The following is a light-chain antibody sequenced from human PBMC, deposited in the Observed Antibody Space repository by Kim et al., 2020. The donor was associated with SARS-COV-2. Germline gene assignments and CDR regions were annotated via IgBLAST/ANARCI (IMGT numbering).Light chain of an antibody. Sequence: DIQMTQSPSALSASVGDTVTITCRASESVGTLLSWFQQRPGKAPNLLIYSTSTLAAGVPSRFSGSGSVTEFSLTISGLQPDDFATYYCHQSHTYPRTFCGGTKVDSK. CDR3: HQSHTYPRT. CDR2: STS. V-gene: IGKV1-5*03. J-gene: IGKJ4*01. CDR1: ESVGTL.